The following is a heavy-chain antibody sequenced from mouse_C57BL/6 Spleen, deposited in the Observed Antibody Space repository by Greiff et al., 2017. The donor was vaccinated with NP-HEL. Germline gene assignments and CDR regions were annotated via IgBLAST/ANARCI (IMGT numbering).Heavy chain of an antibody. CDR3: ARSEGTVVPNWYFDV. CDR2: INPSNGGT. V-gene: IGHV1-53*01. D-gene: IGHD1-1*01. CDR1: GYTFTSYW. Sequence: QVQLQQPGTELVKPGASVKLSCKASGYTFTSYWMHWVKQRPGQGLEWIGNINPSNGGTNYNEKFKSKATLTVDKSSSTAYMELRSLTSEDSAVYYCARSEGTVVPNWYFDVWGTGTTVTVSS. J-gene: IGHJ1*03.